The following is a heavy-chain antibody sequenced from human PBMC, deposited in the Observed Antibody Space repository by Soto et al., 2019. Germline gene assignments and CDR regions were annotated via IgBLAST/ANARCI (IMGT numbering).Heavy chain of an antibody. CDR2: IWYDGSNK. J-gene: IGHJ6*02. CDR1: GFTFSSYG. CDR3: ARDTAMGPYYYYGMDV. D-gene: IGHD5-18*01. Sequence: QVQLVESGGGVVQPGRSLRLSCAASGFTFSSYGMHWVRQAPGKGLEWVAVIWYDGSNKYYADSVKGRFTISRDNSKNTLYLQMNSLRVEDTAVYYCARDTAMGPYYYYGMDVWGQGTTVTVSS. V-gene: IGHV3-33*01.